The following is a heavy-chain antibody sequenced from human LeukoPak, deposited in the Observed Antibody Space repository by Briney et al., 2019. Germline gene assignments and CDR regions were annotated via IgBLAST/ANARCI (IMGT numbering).Heavy chain of an antibody. CDR2: IYHSGST. J-gene: IGHJ4*02. CDR3: ARDPRDFWSGYSRGFDY. CDR1: GGSITSYY. Sequence: SETLSLTCTVSGGSITSYYWGWIRQPPGKGLEWIGSIYHSGSTYYNPSLKSRVTISVDTSKNQFSLKLSSVTAADTAVYYCARDPRDFWSGYSRGFDYWGQGTLVTVSS. D-gene: IGHD3-3*01. V-gene: IGHV4-38-2*02.